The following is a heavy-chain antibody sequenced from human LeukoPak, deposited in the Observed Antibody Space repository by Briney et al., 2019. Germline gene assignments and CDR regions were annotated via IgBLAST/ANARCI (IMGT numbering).Heavy chain of an antibody. D-gene: IGHD1-26*01. Sequence: GASVKVSCRASGYTFTGYYMHWVRQAPGQGLEWMGWINPNSGGTNYAQKFQGRVTMTRDTSISTAYMELSRLRSDDTAVYYCARDVVVGATCFDPWGQGTLVTVSS. V-gene: IGHV1-2*02. J-gene: IGHJ5*02. CDR3: ARDVVVGATCFDP. CDR1: GYTFTGYY. CDR2: INPNSGGT.